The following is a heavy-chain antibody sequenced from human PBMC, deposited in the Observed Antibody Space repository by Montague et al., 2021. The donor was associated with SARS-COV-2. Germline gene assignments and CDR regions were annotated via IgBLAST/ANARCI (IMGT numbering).Heavy chain of an antibody. Sequence: SETLSLTCGVSGGSISDNNWWSWARQSPETGLEWIGEISLGGHTXYNPSLKSRVTISLDKSKNQFSLKLTSVTAADTAVYYCARDIWEPEVRSRGWFDPWGQGILVTVSS. V-gene: IGHV4-4*02. J-gene: IGHJ5*02. D-gene: IGHD1-26*01. CDR2: ISLGGHT. CDR3: ARDIWEPEVRSRGWFDP. CDR1: GGSISDNNW.